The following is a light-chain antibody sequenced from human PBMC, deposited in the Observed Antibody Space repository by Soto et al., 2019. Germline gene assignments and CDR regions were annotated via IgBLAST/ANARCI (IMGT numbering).Light chain of an antibody. V-gene: IGKV3-15*01. J-gene: IGKJ5*01. CDR2: GAS. CDR3: QQYNNWPPIT. Sequence: EIVLTQSPATLSLSPGERAILSCRASQSVSTFLAWFQQKPGQAPRLLIYGASTRATGIPARFSGSGSGTEFTLTISSLQSEDFAVYYCQQYNNWPPITFGQGTRLEIK. CDR1: QSVSTF.